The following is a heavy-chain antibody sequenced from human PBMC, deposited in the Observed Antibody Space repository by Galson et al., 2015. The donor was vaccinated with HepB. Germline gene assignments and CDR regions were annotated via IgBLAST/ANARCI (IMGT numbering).Heavy chain of an antibody. J-gene: IGHJ5*02. CDR1: GGSISSSEW. Sequence: SLTCAVSGGSISSSEWLTWVRQPPGEGLEWIGDIPHSGSANYNPSLKSRVTTSSDKSKNQFSLKLSSVTAADTAVYYCARTHYDGSGYFRDPWGQGTLVTVSS. CDR3: ARTHYDGSGYFRDP. CDR2: IPHSGSA. V-gene: IGHV4-4*02. D-gene: IGHD3-22*01.